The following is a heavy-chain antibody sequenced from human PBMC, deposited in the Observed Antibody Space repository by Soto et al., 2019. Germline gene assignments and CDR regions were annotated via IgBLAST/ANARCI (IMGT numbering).Heavy chain of an antibody. CDR3: AGESYYYDSSGHH. D-gene: IGHD3-22*01. CDR2: IYYSGST. J-gene: IGHJ3*01. Sequence: PSETLSLTCTVSGGSISSYYWSWIRQPPGKGLEWIGYIYYSGSTNYNPSLKSRVTISVDTSKNQFSLKLSSVTAADTAVYYCAGESYYYDSSGHHWGQGTMVTVSS. CDR1: GGSISSYY. V-gene: IGHV4-59*01.